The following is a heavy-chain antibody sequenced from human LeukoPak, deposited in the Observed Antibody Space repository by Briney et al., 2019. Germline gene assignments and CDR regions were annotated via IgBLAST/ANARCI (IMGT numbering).Heavy chain of an antibody. CDR2: IWYDGSNK. D-gene: IGHD3-10*01. CDR1: GFTFSSYG. V-gene: IGHV3-33*01. Sequence: AGGSLRLSCAASGFTFSSYGMPWVRQAPGKGLEWVAVIWYDGSNKYYADSVKGRFTISRDNSKNTLYLQMNSLRAEDTAVYYCARDQEGFGELPLNDAFDIWGQGTMVTVSS. CDR3: ARDQEGFGELPLNDAFDI. J-gene: IGHJ3*02.